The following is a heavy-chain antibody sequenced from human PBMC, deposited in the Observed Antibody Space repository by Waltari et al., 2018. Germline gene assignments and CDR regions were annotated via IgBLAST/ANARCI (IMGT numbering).Heavy chain of an antibody. CDR2: NYTIGST. Sequence: QVQLQESGPGLVKPSQTLSLTCTVSGGSISSGSYYWSWIRQPDGKGLEWIGYNYTIGSTTYHPSLKSRVTIAVDTTKNQFSLKRSAVTAADTAVYYWARLRRGNGSRNTGFDYWGQGTLVTVSS. J-gene: IGHJ4*02. D-gene: IGHD6-13*01. CDR1: GGSISSGSYY. V-gene: IGHV4-61*09. CDR3: ARLRRGNGSRNTGFDY.